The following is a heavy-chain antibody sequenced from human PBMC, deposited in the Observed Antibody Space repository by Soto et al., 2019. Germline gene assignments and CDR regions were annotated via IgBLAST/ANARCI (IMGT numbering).Heavy chain of an antibody. Sequence: SVWASWKDSGYTFTIYGICWTRQAPGQAFEWMGWISAYNGNTNYAQNLQGRVTMTTDTSTSTAYMELRSLRSDDTAVYYCARGQQLVQHVCFDYRGQGTLVTVSS. CDR3: ARGQQLVQHVCFDY. V-gene: IGHV1-18*04. D-gene: IGHD6-6*01. J-gene: IGHJ4*02. CDR1: GYTFTIYG. CDR2: ISAYNGNT.